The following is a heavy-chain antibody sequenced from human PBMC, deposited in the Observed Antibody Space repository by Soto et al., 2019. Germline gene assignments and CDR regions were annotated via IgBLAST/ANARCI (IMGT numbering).Heavy chain of an antibody. Sequence: WGSPRLSCAASVFTFSIYAMHWVRQAPGKGLERVAVISYDGSNKYYADSVKGRFTISRDNSKNTLYLQMNSLRAEDTAVYYRARDSYDFWSGYPHYYYGMDVWGQGTTVTVSS. D-gene: IGHD3-3*01. CDR3: ARDSYDFWSGYPHYYYGMDV. V-gene: IGHV3-30-3*01. J-gene: IGHJ6*02. CDR1: VFTFSIYA. CDR2: ISYDGSNK.